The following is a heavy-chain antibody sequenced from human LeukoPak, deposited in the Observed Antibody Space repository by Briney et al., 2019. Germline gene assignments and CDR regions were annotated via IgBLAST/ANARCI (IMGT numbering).Heavy chain of an antibody. J-gene: IGHJ4*02. CDR2: ISSSSSYI. CDR1: GFTCSSYS. D-gene: IGHD2-21*02. V-gene: IGHV3-21*01. Sequence: GGSLRLSCAASGFTCSSYSMNWVRQAPGKGLEWVSSISSSSSYIYYADSVKGRFTSSRDNAKNSLYLQMNSLRAEDTAVYYCATQTCGGDCYPFDYWGQGTLVTVSS. CDR3: ATQTCGGDCYPFDY.